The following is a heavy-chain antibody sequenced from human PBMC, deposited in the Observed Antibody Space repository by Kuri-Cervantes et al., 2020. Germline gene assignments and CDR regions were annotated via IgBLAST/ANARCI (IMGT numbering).Heavy chain of an antibody. V-gene: IGHV3-30*01. J-gene: IGHJ3*02. D-gene: IGHD4-17*01. CDR1: GFTFSSYA. CDR2: ISYEGSNK. CDR3: ARDQTTVTTMASKSDAFDI. Sequence: GESLKISCAASGFTFSSYAMHWVRQAPGKGLEWVAVISYEGSNKYYADSVKGRFTISRDNSKNTLYLQMNSLRAEDTAVYYCARDQTTVTTMASKSDAFDIWGQGTMVTVSS.